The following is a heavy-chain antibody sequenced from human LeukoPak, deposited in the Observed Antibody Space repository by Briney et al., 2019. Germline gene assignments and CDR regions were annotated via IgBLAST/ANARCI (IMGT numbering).Heavy chain of an antibody. Sequence: PGGSLRLSCAASGFTFSSYEMHWVRQAPGKGLEWVSYISSSGSTIYYADSVRGRFTISRDNAKNSLYLQMNSLRAEDTAVYYCAREGSYYFGYWGQGTLVTVSS. CDR1: GFTFSSYE. J-gene: IGHJ4*02. CDR2: ISSSGSTI. CDR3: AREGSYYFGY. V-gene: IGHV3-48*03.